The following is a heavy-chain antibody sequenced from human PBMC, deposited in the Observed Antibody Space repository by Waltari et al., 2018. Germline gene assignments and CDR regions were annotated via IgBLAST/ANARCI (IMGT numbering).Heavy chain of an antibody. CDR1: GGSISSYY. CDR3: ARGYYGSGSYYNPFDY. V-gene: IGHV4-59*01. CDR2: IYYSGST. Sequence: QVQLQESGPGLVKPSETLSLTCTVSGGSISSYYWSWIRQPPGKGLEWIGYIYYSGSTNYNPSLKSRVTISVDTSKNQFSLKLSSVTAADTAVYYCARGYYGSGSYYNPFDYWGQGTLVTVSS. J-gene: IGHJ4*02. D-gene: IGHD3-10*01.